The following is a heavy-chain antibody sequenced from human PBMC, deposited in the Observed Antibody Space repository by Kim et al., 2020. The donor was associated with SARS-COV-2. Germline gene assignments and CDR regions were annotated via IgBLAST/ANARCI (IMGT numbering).Heavy chain of an antibody. CDR1: GYTFTGYY. V-gene: IGHV1-2*06. J-gene: IGHJ5*02. Sequence: ASVKVSCKASGYTFTGYYMHWVRQAPGQGLEWMGRINPNSGGTNYAQKFQGRVTMTRDTSISTAYMELSRLRSDDTAGYYCARVQRSGGATQGGFDPWGQGTLVTVSS. CDR2: INPNSGGT. D-gene: IGHD1-26*01. CDR3: ARVQRSGGATQGGFDP.